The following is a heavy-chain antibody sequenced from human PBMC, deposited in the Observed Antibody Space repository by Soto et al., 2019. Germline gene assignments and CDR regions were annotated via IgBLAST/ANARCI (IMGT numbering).Heavy chain of an antibody. CDR1: GGSISSYY. J-gene: IGHJ4*02. V-gene: IGHV4-59*01. Sequence: SETLSLTCTVSGGSISSYYWSWIRQPPGKGLEWIGYIYYSGGTDYNPSLKSRVTISLDTSKNQFSLRLSSVTAADTAVYYCVGGRWLQLPLYWGQGALVTVSS. CDR3: VGGRWLQLPLY. D-gene: IGHD5-12*01. CDR2: IYYSGGT.